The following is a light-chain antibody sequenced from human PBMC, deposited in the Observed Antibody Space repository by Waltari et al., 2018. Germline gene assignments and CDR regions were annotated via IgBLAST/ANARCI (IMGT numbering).Light chain of an antibody. Sequence: QSTLTQPASVSGSLGQSTTTPCPRPSSALGCYTSFSWYQQHPGKGPKLMLFDVANRPSGVSNRFSGSKSGNTASLTISGLQAEDEADYICSSYTTTSVLFGGGTKLTVL. CDR3: SSYTTTSVL. J-gene: IGLJ2*01. CDR1: SSALGCYTS. CDR2: DVA. V-gene: IGLV2-14*03.